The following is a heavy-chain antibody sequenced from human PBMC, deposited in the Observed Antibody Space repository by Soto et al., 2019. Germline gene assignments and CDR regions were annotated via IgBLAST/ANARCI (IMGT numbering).Heavy chain of an antibody. CDR2: TLPILGIA. CDR1: GGTFSSYT. V-gene: IGHV1-69*02. J-gene: IGHJ4*02. CDR3: ASEATTRAVDY. D-gene: IGHD1-7*01. Sequence: QVQPVQSGAEVKKPGSSVKVSCKASGGTFSSYTISWVRQAPGQGLEWMGRTLPILGIATYAQKFEGRVTITADKSTSTAYRELGSLRSEDTAVYYCASEATTRAVDYWGQGTLVTVSS.